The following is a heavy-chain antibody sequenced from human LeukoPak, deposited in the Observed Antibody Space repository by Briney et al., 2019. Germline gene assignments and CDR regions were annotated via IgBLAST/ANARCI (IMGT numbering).Heavy chain of an antibody. CDR2: IIPIFGTA. J-gene: IGHJ4*02. V-gene: IGHV1-69*13. D-gene: IGHD3-16*01. Sequence: SVKVSCKASGGTFSSYAISWVRQAPGQGLEWMGGIIPIFGTANYAQKFQGRVTITADESTSTAYMELSSLRSEDTAVYYCAGGLYPSGYYFDSGGREPRVTVSP. CDR1: GGTFSSYA. CDR3: AGGLYPSGYYFDS.